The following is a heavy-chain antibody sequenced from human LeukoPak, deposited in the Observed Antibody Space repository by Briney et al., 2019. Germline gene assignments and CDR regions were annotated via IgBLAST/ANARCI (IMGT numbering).Heavy chain of an antibody. J-gene: IGHJ5*01. V-gene: IGHV4-59*01. CDR1: GDSIGSYY. Sequence: PSETLSLTCSVSGDSIGSYYWTWIPESAGKGLEWIGYIFYSGSTNYSPSLKSRVTISVDTSNNQFSLQLRSVTAADTAIYYCARGRARDGSFPWLDSWGQGTLVTVSS. CDR3: ARGRARDGSFPWLDS. D-gene: IGHD3-10*01. CDR2: IFYSGST.